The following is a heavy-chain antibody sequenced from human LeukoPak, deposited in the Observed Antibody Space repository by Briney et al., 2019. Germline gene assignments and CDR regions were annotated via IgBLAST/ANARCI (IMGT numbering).Heavy chain of an antibody. CDR3: ARERGRLHYYFDY. CDR1: GGSISSGDYY. D-gene: IGHD5-24*01. Sequence: SETLSLTCTVSGGSISSGDYYWSWIRQPPGKGLEWIGYIYYSGSTYYNPSLKSRVTISVDTSKNQFSLKLSSVTAADTAVYYCARERGRLHYYFDYWGQGTLVTVSS. J-gene: IGHJ4*02. CDR2: IYYSGST. V-gene: IGHV4-30-4*01.